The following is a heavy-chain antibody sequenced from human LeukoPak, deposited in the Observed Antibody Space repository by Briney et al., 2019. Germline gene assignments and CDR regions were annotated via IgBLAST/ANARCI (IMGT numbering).Heavy chain of an antibody. CDR1: GFTVSSYY. V-gene: IGHV3-53*01. J-gene: IGHJ4*02. CDR2: IYSGGTT. D-gene: IGHD6-6*01. CDR3: ARDYDSSYHWGY. Sequence: PGGSLRLSCAASGFTVSSYYMSWVRQALGKGLEWVSVIYSGGTTYYADSVKGRFTISRDNSKNTLYLQMNSLRAEDTAVYYCARDYDSSYHWGYWGQGTLVTVSS.